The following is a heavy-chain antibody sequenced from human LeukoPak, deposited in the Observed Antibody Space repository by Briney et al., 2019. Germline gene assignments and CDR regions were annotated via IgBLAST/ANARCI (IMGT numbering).Heavy chain of an antibody. CDR3: ARGSVPAANRAWWFDP. Sequence: GGSLRLSCAASGFTFSSYSMNWVRQAPGKGLEWVSSISSSSSYIYYADSVKGRFTISRDNAKNSLYLQMNGLRAEDTAVYYCARGSVPAANRAWWFDPWGQGTLVTVSS. CDR1: GFTFSSYS. V-gene: IGHV3-21*01. D-gene: IGHD2-2*01. J-gene: IGHJ5*02. CDR2: ISSSSSYI.